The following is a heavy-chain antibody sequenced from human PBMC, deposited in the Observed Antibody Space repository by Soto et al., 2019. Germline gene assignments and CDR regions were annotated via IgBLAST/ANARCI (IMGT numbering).Heavy chain of an antibody. CDR3: ASTEPVTYYYDSSGYNY. D-gene: IGHD3-22*01. J-gene: IGHJ4*02. CDR1: GFTFSSYW. CDR2: INSDGSST. Sequence: RLSCAASGFTFSSYWMHWVRQAPGKGLVWVSRINSDGSSTSYADSVKGRFTISRDNAKNTLYLQMNSLSAEDTAVYYCASTEPVTYYYDSSGYNYWGQGTLVTVSS. V-gene: IGHV3-74*01.